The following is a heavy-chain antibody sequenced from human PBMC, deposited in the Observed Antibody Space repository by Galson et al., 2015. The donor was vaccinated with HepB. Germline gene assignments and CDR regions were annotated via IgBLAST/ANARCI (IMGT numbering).Heavy chain of an antibody. V-gene: IGHV3-15*07. CDR3: TTLVVIKGGDDY. D-gene: IGHD3-22*01. Sequence: SLRLSCAASGFTFSNAWMNWVRQAPGKRLEWVGRIKSKTDGGTTDYAAPVKGRFTISRDDSKNTLYLQMNSLKTEDTAVYYCTTLVVIKGGDDYWGQGTLVTVSS. CDR1: GFTFSNAW. CDR2: IKSKTDGGTT. J-gene: IGHJ4*02.